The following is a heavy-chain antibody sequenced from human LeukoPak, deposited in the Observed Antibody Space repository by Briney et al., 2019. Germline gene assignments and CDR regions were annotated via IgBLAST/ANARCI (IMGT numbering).Heavy chain of an antibody. CDR1: GFTFSSYA. Sequence: GGSLRLSRAASGFTFSSYAMSWVRQAPGKGLEWVSAISGSGGSTYYADSVKGRFTISRDNSKNTLYLQMNSLRAEDTAVYYCAKLMDSSGYYFTFWSFDIWGQGTMVTVSS. D-gene: IGHD3-22*01. CDR3: AKLMDSSGYYFTFWSFDI. CDR2: ISGSGGST. J-gene: IGHJ3*02. V-gene: IGHV3-23*01.